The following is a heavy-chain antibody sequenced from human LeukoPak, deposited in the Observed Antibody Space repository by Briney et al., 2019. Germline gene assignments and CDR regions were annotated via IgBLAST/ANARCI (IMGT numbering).Heavy chain of an antibody. V-gene: IGHV3-23*01. CDR2: ISASGSNT. D-gene: IGHD2-8*01. Sequence: GGSLRLSCTVSGLPFDTYGMSWVRQAPGKGLEGVSAISASGSNTHYADSVKGRVIISRDNSKNTLYLQMNSLRAEDTAVYYCAKGEDIVLMVYAPVDYWGQGSLVTVSS. CDR3: AKGEDIVLMVYAPVDY. J-gene: IGHJ4*02. CDR1: GLPFDTYG.